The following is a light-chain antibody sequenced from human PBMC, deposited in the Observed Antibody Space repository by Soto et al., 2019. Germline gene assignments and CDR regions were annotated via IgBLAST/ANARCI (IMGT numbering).Light chain of an antibody. Sequence: DIQMTQSPSTLSASVGDRATITCRASQGISSWLAWYQQKPGKAPKLLIYDASNLESGVPSRFSGSGSWTEFTLTISSLQPDDFATYYCQQYNSYTFGQGTKLEIK. J-gene: IGKJ2*01. CDR2: DAS. CDR3: QQYNSYT. CDR1: QGISSW. V-gene: IGKV1-5*01.